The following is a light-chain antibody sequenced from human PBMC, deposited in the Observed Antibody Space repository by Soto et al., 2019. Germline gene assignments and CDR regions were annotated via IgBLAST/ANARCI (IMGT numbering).Light chain of an antibody. CDR3: AAWDDSVV. CDR1: SSNIGSNY. Sequence: QSVLTQPPSASGTPGQRVTISCSGSSSNIGSNYVYWYQQLPGTAPKHLIYRNNQRPSGVPDRFSGSKSGTSASLAISGLRSEDEADYYCAAWDDSVVFGGGTQLTVL. J-gene: IGLJ2*01. CDR2: RNN. V-gene: IGLV1-47*01.